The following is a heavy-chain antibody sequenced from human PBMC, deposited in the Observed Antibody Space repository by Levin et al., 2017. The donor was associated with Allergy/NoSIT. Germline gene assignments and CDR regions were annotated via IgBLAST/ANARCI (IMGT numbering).Heavy chain of an antibody. CDR1: GDSVSSNLAA. V-gene: IGHV6-1*01. CDR3: ARSHHYYYYMDV. Sequence: SQTLSLTCAISGDSVSSNLAAWNWVRQSPSRGLEWLGRTCYRSRWNNDYAVSVTSRINITPDTSKNHFSLHLNSVTPEDTAVYYCARSHHYYYYMDVWGKGNTVTVAS. CDR2: TCYRSRWNN. J-gene: IGHJ6*03.